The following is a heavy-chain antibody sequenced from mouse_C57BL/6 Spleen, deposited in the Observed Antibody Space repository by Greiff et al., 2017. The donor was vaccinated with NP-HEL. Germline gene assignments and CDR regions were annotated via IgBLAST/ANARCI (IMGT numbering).Heavy chain of an antibody. CDR1: GYTFTSYW. CDR2: IDPSDSYT. CDR3: ARAYYSNFHYALDY. Sequence: QVQLQQPGAELVKPGASVKLSCKASGYTFTSYWMQWVKQRPGQGLEWIGEIDPSDSYTNYNQKFKGKATLTADTSSSTAYMQLSSLTSEASAVYYCARAYYSNFHYALDYWGQGTTVTVSS. J-gene: IGHJ4*01. V-gene: IGHV1-50*01. D-gene: IGHD2-5*01.